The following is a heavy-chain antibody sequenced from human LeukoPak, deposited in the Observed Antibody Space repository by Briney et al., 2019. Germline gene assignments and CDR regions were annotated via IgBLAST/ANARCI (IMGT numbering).Heavy chain of an antibody. J-gene: IGHJ4*02. CDR2: ISAYNGNT. CDR3: ARADDILTGYPLWPFDY. CDR1: GYTFTSYG. Sequence: ASVKVSCKASGYTFTSYGISWVRQAPGQGLEWMGWISAYNGNTNYAQKLQGRVTMTTDTSTSTAYMELRSLRSDDTAVYYCARADDILTGYPLWPFDYWGQGTLVTVSS. D-gene: IGHD3-9*01. V-gene: IGHV1-18*01.